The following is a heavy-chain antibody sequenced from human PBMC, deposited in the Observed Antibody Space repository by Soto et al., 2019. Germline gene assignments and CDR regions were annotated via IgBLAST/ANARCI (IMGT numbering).Heavy chain of an antibody. D-gene: IGHD4-17*01. Sequence: ASETLSLTCAVSGGSISSGGYSWSWIRQPPGKGLEWIGYIYHSGSTYYNPSLKSRVTISRDNSKNTVYLQMNSLRLEDTAVYYCARGPSYSDSYFDYWGQGTLVTVSS. CDR3: ARGPSYSDSYFDY. CDR2: IYHSGST. V-gene: IGHV4-30-2*01. CDR1: GGSISSGGYS. J-gene: IGHJ4*02.